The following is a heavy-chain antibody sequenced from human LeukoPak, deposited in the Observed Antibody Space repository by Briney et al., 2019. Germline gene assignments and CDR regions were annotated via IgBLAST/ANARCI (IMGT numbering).Heavy chain of an antibody. CDR1: GGSISSYY. CDR2: IHYSGTT. V-gene: IGHV4-59*04. D-gene: IGHD2-21*02. CDR3: ARHPPYCGGNCYFQH. J-gene: IGHJ1*01. Sequence: SETLSLTCTVSGGSISSYYWNWIRQPPGKGLEWIATIHYSGTTYYNPSLKSRVTISVDTSKNQVSLKLTSVTAADTAVYYCARHPPYCGGNCYFQHWGQGTLVTVSS.